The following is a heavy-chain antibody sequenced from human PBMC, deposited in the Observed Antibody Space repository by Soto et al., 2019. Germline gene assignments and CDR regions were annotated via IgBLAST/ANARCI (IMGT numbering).Heavy chain of an antibody. CDR3: VRDMQLWRRHS. D-gene: IGHD2-21*01. CDR2: INTDGGVA. V-gene: IGHV3-74*03. CDR1: GLTFRSYW. Sequence: EVQLVESGGGLVQPGESLRLSCAASGLTFRSYWMHWVRQAPGKGLVWVSRINTDGGVAMYVDSVKGRFTISRDNAKNPRYLHMNSLRAEDTAVYYCVRDMQLWRRHSWGQGTLVTVSS. J-gene: IGHJ4*02.